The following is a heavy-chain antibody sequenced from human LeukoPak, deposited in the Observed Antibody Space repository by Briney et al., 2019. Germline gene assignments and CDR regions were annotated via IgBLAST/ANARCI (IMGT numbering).Heavy chain of an antibody. CDR3: ARASPYYYDSSGPYDAFDI. D-gene: IGHD3-22*01. CDR2: IYYSGST. Sequence: SQTLSLTCTVSGGSISSGDYYWSWIRQPPGKGLERIGYIYYSGSTYYNPSLKSRVTISVDTSKNQFSLKLSSVTAADTAVYYCARASPYYYDSSGPYDAFDIWGQGTMVTVSS. J-gene: IGHJ3*02. V-gene: IGHV4-30-4*08. CDR1: GGSISSGDYY.